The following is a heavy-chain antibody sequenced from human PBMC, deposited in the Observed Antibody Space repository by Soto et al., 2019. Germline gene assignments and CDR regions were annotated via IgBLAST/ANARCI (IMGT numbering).Heavy chain of an antibody. V-gene: IGHV1-3*01. D-gene: IGHD3-16*01. CDR1: GDAFTSKP. CDR3: ARDQGMPTFGGLMPKVRPPYGMDV. J-gene: IGHJ6*02. CDR2: INVGNGDT. Sequence: ASVRVSCKASGDAFTSKPIQWVRQAPGQSLEWVGWINVGNGDTRFSQKFQGRVILTRDTSASTVYMELSSLRSEDTGVYYCARDQGMPTFGGLMPKVRPPYGMDVSGHGNSVTVSS.